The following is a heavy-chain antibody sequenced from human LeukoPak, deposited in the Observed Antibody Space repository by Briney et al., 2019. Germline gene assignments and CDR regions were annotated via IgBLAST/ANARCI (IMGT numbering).Heavy chain of an antibody. J-gene: IGHJ4*02. CDR2: IYYSGST. Sequence: SETLSLTCTVSGGSIRSSSYYWGWIRQPPGKGLEWIGSIYYSGSTYYNPSLKSRVTISVDTSKNQFSLKLSSVTAADTAVYYCARLDGNSSWYPSAMYYFDYWGQGTLVTVSS. CDR3: ARLDGNSSWYPSAMYYFDY. CDR1: GGSIRSSSYY. V-gene: IGHV4-39*01. D-gene: IGHD6-13*01.